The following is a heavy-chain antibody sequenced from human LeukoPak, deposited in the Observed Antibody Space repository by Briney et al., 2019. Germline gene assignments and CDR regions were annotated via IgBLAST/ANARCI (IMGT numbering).Heavy chain of an antibody. J-gene: IGHJ4*02. CDR2: LNPNSGGT. CDR1: GYTLTRYY. D-gene: IGHD3-10*01. V-gene: IGHV1-2*02. CDR3: ATTKDYYQSGSSPLDY. Sequence: ASVKVSCKASGYTLTRYYMHWVRQAPGQGLEWMGWLNPNSGGTIYAQKFQGRVTMTEDTSTDTAYMELSSLRSEDTAVYYCATTKDYYQSGSSPLDYWGQGTLVTVSS.